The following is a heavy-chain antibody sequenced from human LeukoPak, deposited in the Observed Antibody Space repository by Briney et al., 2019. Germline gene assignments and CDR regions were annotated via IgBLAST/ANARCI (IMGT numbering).Heavy chain of an antibody. Sequence: SETLSLTCTVSGGSISSYYWSWIRQPPGKGLEWIGYIYYSGSTNYNPSLKSRVTISVDTSKNQFSLKLSSVTAADTAVYYCARDATSFGYFDLWGRGTLVTVSS. CDR3: ARDATSFGYFDL. D-gene: IGHD5-24*01. CDR1: GGSISSYY. V-gene: IGHV4-59*01. J-gene: IGHJ2*01. CDR2: IYYSGST.